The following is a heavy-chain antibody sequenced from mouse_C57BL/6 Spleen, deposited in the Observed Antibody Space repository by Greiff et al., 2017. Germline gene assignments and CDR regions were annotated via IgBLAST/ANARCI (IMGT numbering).Heavy chain of an antibody. Sequence: EVMLVESGGGLVQSGRSLRLSCATSGFTFSDFYMEWVRQAPGKGLEWIAASRNKANDYTTEYSASVKGRFIVSRDTSQSILYLQMNALRAEDTAIYYCARDALYDEGAMDYWGQGTSVTVSS. V-gene: IGHV7-1*01. CDR3: ARDALYDEGAMDY. J-gene: IGHJ4*01. D-gene: IGHD2-12*01. CDR1: GFTFSDFY. CDR2: SRNKANDYTT.